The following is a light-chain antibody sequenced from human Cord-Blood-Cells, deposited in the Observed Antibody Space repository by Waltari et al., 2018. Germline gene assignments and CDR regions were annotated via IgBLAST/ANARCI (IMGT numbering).Light chain of an antibody. J-gene: IGLJ1*01. V-gene: IGLV1-40*01. CDR1: SPTIGAGYA. CDR2: GNS. CDR3: QSYDSSLSGYV. Sequence: QSVLTQPPSVSGAPGQRVTITCTGRSPTIGAGYAVHGYQQLPGTAHKLLIYGNSKRPSGVPDRFSGSKSGTSASLASTGLQAEDEADYYCQSYDSSLSGYVFGTGTKVTVL.